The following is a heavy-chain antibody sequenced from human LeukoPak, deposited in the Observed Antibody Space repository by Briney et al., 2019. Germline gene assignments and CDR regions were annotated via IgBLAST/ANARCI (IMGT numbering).Heavy chain of an antibody. J-gene: IGHJ4*02. V-gene: IGHV3-11*06. D-gene: IGHD6-19*01. CDR3: ANERGIAVAGTQG. CDR1: GFTFSDYY. CDR2: ISSSSSYI. Sequence: GGSLRLSCAASGFTFSDYYMSWIRQAPGKGLEWVSSISSSSSYIYYADSVKGRFTISRDNAKNSLYLQMNSLRAEDTAVYYCANERGIAVAGTQGWGQGTLVTVSS.